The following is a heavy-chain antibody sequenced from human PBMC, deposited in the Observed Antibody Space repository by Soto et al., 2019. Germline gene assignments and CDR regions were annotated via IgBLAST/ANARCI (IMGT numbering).Heavy chain of an antibody. V-gene: IGHV3-11*05. CDR2: ISSSSSHT. D-gene: IGHD3-10*01. J-gene: IGHJ4*02. CDR3: ARGGGSAQLWGGDLLPFAY. CDR1: GFTFSDYY. Sequence: PGGSLRLSCAASGFTFSDYYMSWTRQAPGKGLEWVSHISSSSSHTNYADSVKGRFTISRDNAKNSLYLQMDSLRAEDTAVYYYARGGGSAQLWGGDLLPFAYSGRGTLDIVSP.